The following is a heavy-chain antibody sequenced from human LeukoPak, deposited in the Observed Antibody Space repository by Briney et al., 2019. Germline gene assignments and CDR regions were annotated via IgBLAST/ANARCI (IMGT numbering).Heavy chain of an antibody. CDR1: GFTFSSFG. CDR2: ISSSGNYI. Sequence: GGSLRLSCAASGFTFSSFGINWVRQAPGKGLEWVSSISSSGNYIYYADSVKGRFTISRDNAKNSPYLQMNSLRAEDTAVYYCAELGITMIGGVWGKGTTVTISS. V-gene: IGHV3-21*01. CDR3: AELGITMIGGV. J-gene: IGHJ6*04. D-gene: IGHD3-10*02.